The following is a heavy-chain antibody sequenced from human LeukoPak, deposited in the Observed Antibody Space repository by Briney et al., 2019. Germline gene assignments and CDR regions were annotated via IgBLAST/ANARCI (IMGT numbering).Heavy chain of an antibody. CDR3: ARGISTTGHDY. CDR2: VFHTGSS. Sequence: SETLSLTCAVSGYSISSGYYWGWIRQPPGKGPEWIGSVFHTGSSYYIPSLKSRVTISVDTSKNQFSLEVSSMTAADTAIYYCARGISTTGHDYWGPGTLVTVSS. J-gene: IGHJ4*02. D-gene: IGHD4-11*01. CDR1: GYSISSGYY. V-gene: IGHV4-38-2*01.